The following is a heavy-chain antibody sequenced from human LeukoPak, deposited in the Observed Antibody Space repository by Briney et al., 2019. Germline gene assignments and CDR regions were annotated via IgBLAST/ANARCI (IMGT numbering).Heavy chain of an antibody. Sequence: GGSLRLSCAVSGFTFSSNAMSWVRQAPGKGLEWVSSISGSGGSTYYADSVKGRFTISRDNSKNTLYLQMNSLRAEDTAVYYCAKDHTAVAGILNWGQGTLVTVSS. CDR1: GFTFSSNA. J-gene: IGHJ4*02. CDR3: AKDHTAVAGILN. V-gene: IGHV3-23*01. D-gene: IGHD6-19*01. CDR2: ISGSGGST.